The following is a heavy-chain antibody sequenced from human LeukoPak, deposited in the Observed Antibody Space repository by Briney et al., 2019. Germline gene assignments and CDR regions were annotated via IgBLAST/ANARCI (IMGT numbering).Heavy chain of an antibody. V-gene: IGHV1-18*01. CDR1: GYTFTSYG. Sequence: GASVKVSCKASGYTFTSYGISWVRQAPGRGLEWMGWISAYNGNTNYAQKLQGRVTMTTDTSTSTAYMELRSLRSDDTAVYYCARGSLRYFDWPYYYGMDVWGQGTTVTVSS. J-gene: IGHJ6*02. CDR3: ARGSLRYFDWPYYYGMDV. CDR2: ISAYNGNT. D-gene: IGHD3-9*01.